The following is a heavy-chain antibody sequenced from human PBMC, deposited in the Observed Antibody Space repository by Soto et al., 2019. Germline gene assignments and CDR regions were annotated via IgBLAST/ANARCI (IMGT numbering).Heavy chain of an antibody. CDR3: ARGQEQQLEGYYYYYGMDV. Sequence: QVQLVASGGGVVQPGRSLRLSCAASGFTFSSYAMHWVRQAPGKGLEWVAVISYDGSNKYYADSVKGRFTISRDNSKNTLYLQMNSLRAEDTAVYYCARGQEQQLEGYYYYYGMDVWGQGTTVTVSS. J-gene: IGHJ6*02. CDR2: ISYDGSNK. V-gene: IGHV3-30-3*01. D-gene: IGHD6-13*01. CDR1: GFTFSSYA.